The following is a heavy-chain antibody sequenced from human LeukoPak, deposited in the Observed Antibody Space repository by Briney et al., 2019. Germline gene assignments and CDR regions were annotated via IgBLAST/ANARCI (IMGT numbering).Heavy chain of an antibody. CDR3: ARAIQDTGGYWVSYHYRYAMDV. J-gene: IGHJ6*02. CDR2: IKEDGGEK. D-gene: IGHD3-16*02. V-gene: IGHV3-7*04. Sequence: PGGSLRLSCAASGFTFSTYWMGWVRQAPGKGLEWVANIKEDGGEKYYVDSVKGRFTVSRDNAKSSLYLQMSSLGAEDTAVYFCARAIQDTGGYWVSYHYRYAMDVWGQGTTVTVSS. CDR1: GFTFSTYW.